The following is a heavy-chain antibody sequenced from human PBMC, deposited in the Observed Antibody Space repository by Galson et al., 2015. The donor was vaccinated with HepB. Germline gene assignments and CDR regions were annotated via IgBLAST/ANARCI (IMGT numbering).Heavy chain of an antibody. J-gene: IGHJ3*02. D-gene: IGHD2-15*01. CDR1: GFTFSSYE. CDR3: ATPQGYCSGGSCPEWGAFDI. V-gene: IGHV3-48*03. Sequence: SLRLSCAASGFTFSSYEMNWVRQAPGKGLEWVSYISSSGSTIYYADSVKGRFTISRDNAKNSLYLQMNSLRAEDTAVYYCATPQGYCSGGSCPEWGAFDIWGQGTMVTVSS. CDR2: ISSSGSTI.